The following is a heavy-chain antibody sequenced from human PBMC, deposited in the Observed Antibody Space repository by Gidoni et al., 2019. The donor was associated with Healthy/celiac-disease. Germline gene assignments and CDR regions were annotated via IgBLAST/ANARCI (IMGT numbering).Heavy chain of an antibody. D-gene: IGHD2-2*01. V-gene: IGHV3-30-3*01. J-gene: IGHJ4*02. Sequence: QVQLVESGGVVVQPGRSLRLSCAAAGFTFSSYAMHWVRQAPGKGLEWVAVISYDGSNKYYADSVKGRFTISRDNSKNTLYLQMNSLRAEDTAVYYCARDQGCSSTSCFRYYFDYWGQGTLVTVSS. CDR2: ISYDGSNK. CDR3: ARDQGCSSTSCFRYYFDY. CDR1: GFTFSSYA.